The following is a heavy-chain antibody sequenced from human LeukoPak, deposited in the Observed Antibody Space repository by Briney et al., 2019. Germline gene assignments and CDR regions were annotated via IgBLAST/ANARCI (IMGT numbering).Heavy chain of an antibody. J-gene: IGHJ4*02. Sequence: SETLSLTCTVSDDSIISNYYWGWVRQPPGKGLEWIGHIYYNGNTFYNPSLKSRVTISVDTSKNQFSLKLTSVTAADTAVYYCVRQPGKYSSSWYGPKIDYWGQGTLVTVSS. CDR3: VRQPGKYSSSWYGPKIDY. D-gene: IGHD6-13*01. CDR1: DDSIISNYY. V-gene: IGHV4-39*01. CDR2: IYYNGNT.